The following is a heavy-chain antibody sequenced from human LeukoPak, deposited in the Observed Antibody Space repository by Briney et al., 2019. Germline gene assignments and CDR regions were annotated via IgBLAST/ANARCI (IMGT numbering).Heavy chain of an antibody. J-gene: IGHJ4*02. CDR2: INPNSGGT. CDR3: AGVNWGYWHCDY. D-gene: IGHD7-27*01. CDR1: GYTFTGYY. Sequence: ASVKVSCKASGYTFTGYYMHWVRQAPGQGLEWMGWINPNSGGTNYAQKFQGRVTMTRDTSISTAYMELSRLRSDDTAVYYCAGVNWGYWHCDYWGQGTLVTVSS. V-gene: IGHV1-2*02.